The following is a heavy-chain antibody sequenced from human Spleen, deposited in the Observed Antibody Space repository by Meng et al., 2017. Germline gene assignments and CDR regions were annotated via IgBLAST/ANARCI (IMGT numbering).Heavy chain of an antibody. CDR2: IIATSDGGQI. J-gene: IGHJ4*02. D-gene: IGHD1-14*01. V-gene: IGHV3-15*01. CDR3: TARTGSD. CDR1: GFTCSNAG. Sequence: EVQLVESGGGLVKPGRCLRLSCAASGFTCSNAGMSWVRQAAGKGLEWVARIIATSDGGQIDYAAPVKGRFIISRDDSQNMLFLKMNDLKTEDTGIYYCTARTGSDWGQGTLVTVSS.